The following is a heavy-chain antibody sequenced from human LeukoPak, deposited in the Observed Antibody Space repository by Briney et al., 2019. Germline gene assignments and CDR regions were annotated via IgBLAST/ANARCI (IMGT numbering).Heavy chain of an antibody. Sequence: ASVKDSCEASGYTFTVYFVHGVPQAPGQEREWLGWIKPNSEGTNYGQKFQGRVTINRDTSNSTAYMELSRLRSDDTAVYYCARDTAMVTGYYYYGMDVWGQGTTVTVSS. D-gene: IGHD5-18*01. CDR2: IKPNSEGT. CDR1: GYTFTVYF. J-gene: IGHJ6*02. CDR3: ARDTAMVTGYYYYGMDV. V-gene: IGHV1-2*02.